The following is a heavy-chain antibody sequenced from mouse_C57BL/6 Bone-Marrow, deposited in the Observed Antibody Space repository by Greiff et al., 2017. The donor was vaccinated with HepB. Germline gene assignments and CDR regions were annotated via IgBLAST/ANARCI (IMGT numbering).Heavy chain of an antibody. D-gene: IGHD2-3*01. CDR2: IWSGGST. CDR1: GFSLTSYG. V-gene: IGHV2-2*01. Sequence: VQLQQSGPGLVQPSQSLSITCTVSGFSLTSYGVHWVRQSPGKGLEWLGVIWSGGSTDYNAAFISRLSISKDNSKSQVFFKMNSLQADDTAIYYCASIYDGYYVGWFAYWGQGTLVTVSA. J-gene: IGHJ3*01. CDR3: ASIYDGYYVGWFAY.